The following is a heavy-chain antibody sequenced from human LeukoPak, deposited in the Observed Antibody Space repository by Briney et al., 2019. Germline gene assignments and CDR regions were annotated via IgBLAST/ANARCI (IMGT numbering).Heavy chain of an antibody. V-gene: IGHV3-74*01. D-gene: IGHD2-2*01. CDR1: GFTFSSYW. J-gene: IGHJ4*02. CDR2: INTDGSST. Sequence: GGSLRLSCAASGFTFSSYWMHWVRHAPGKGLVWVSRINTDGSSTSYADSVKGRFTISRDNAKNTLYLQMNSLRAEDTAVYYCARDSHSTRYCSSTSCYLHWGQGTLVTVSS. CDR3: ARDSHSTRYCSSTSCYLH.